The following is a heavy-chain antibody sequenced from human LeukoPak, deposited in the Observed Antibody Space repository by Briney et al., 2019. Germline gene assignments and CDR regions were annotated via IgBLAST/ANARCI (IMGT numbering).Heavy chain of an antibody. V-gene: IGHV3-23*01. CDR2: ISARGDGT. J-gene: IGHJ5*02. CDR3: ARDLSSSSGRWFDP. CDR1: GFTFSSYA. D-gene: IGHD6-6*01. Sequence: GGSLRLSCAASGFTFSSYAMSWVRQTPGKGLEWVSAISARGDGTYYADSVKGRFAISRDTSKNTLNLQMNSLRAEDTAVYYCARDLSSSSGRWFDPWGQGTLVTVSS.